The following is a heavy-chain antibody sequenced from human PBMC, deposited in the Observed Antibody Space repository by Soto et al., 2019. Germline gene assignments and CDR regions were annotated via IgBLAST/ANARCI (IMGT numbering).Heavy chain of an antibody. D-gene: IGHD5-12*01. V-gene: IGHV4-31*03. Sequence: PSETLYLTCTVSGGSISIGGYDWSWIRQHPGKGLEWIGYIYYSGSTYYNPSLKSRVTISVDTSKNQFSLKLSSVTAADTAVYYCARDSGYSGYDLWGQGTLVTVSS. CDR3: ARDSGYSGYDL. J-gene: IGHJ4*02. CDR2: IYYSGST. CDR1: GGSISIGGYD.